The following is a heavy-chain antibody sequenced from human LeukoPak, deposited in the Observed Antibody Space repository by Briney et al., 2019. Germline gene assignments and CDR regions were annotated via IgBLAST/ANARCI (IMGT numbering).Heavy chain of an antibody. CDR3: AKTYYFGRNYYDSSGYYFDY. J-gene: IGHJ4*02. V-gene: IGHV3-7*03. D-gene: IGHD3-22*01. CDR1: GFTFNSYW. CDR2: IKQDGSEK. Sequence: GGSLRLSCAASGFTFNSYWMSWVRQAPGKGLEWVANIKQDGSEKYYVDSVKGRFTISRDNAKNSLYLQMNSLRAEDTAVYYCAKTYYFGRNYYDSSGYYFDYWGQGTLVTVSS.